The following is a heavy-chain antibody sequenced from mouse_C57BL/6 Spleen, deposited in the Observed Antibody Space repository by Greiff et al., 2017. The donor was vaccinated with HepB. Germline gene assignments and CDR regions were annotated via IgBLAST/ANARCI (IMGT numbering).Heavy chain of an antibody. CDR1: GYTFTSYW. CDR2: IYPSDSET. J-gene: IGHJ2*01. CDR3: ARAQLGSYFDY. V-gene: IGHV1-61*01. D-gene: IGHD4-1*02. Sequence: QVQLKQSGAELVRPGSSVKLSCKASGYTFTSYWMDWVKQRPGQGLEWIGNIYPSDSETHYNQKFKDKATLTVDKSSSTAYMQLSSLTSEDSAVYYCARAQLGSYFDYWGQGTTLTVSS.